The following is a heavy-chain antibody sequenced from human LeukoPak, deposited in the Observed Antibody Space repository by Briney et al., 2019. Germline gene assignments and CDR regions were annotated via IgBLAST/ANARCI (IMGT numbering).Heavy chain of an antibody. D-gene: IGHD3-10*01. CDR2: INPNSGGT. J-gene: IGHJ6*02. Sequence: ASVKVSCKASGYTFTGYYMHWVRQAPGQGLEWIGLINPNSGGTNYAQKFQGRVTMTRDTSISTAYMELSRLRSDDTAVYYCARSYYYGSGSYLDMDVWGQGTTVTVSS. CDR1: GYTFTGYY. CDR3: ARSYYYGSGSYLDMDV. V-gene: IGHV1-2*02.